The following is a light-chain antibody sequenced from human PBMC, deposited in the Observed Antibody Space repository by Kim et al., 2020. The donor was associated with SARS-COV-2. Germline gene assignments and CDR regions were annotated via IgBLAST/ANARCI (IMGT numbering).Light chain of an antibody. CDR3: QVWDTNTDRHV. CDR1: NVGGKS. Sequence: APVEAARITCGGTNVGGKSVTWYRQRPGRAPVLVIYYDRDRPSGIPERFSGSNSGNTATLTISGVEAGDEADYYCQVWDTNTDRHVFGSGTKVTVL. CDR2: YDR. V-gene: IGLV3-21*01. J-gene: IGLJ1*01.